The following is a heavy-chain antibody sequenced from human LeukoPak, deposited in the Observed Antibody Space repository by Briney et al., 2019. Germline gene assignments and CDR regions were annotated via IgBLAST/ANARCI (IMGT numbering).Heavy chain of an antibody. Sequence: SETLSLTCTVSGGSISSSSYYWGWIRQPPGKGLEWIGSIYYSGSTYYNPSLKSRVTISVDTSKNQFSLKLSSMTAADTAVYYCTRDRGQWLVDSWGQGTLVTVSS. V-gene: IGHV4-39*07. D-gene: IGHD6-19*01. J-gene: IGHJ5*01. CDR2: IYYSGST. CDR3: TRDRGQWLVDS. CDR1: GGSISSSSYY.